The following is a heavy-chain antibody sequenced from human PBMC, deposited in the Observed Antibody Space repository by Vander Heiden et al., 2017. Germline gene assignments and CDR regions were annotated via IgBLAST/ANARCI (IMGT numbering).Heavy chain of an antibody. CDR2: ISGSGGST. CDR1: GFTCSSSA. J-gene: IGHJ4*02. V-gene: IGHV3-23*01. D-gene: IGHD6-19*01. Sequence: EVQLLESGGGLVQTGGSLRLSCVASGFTCSSSAMNWVRQAPGTGPAWVSTISGSGGSTYYADSVKGRFTISRDNSKNTLYVQMNSLRAEDTTVYYCAKTLYSSGWYGLPFDYWGQGTPVTVSS. CDR3: AKTLYSSGWYGLPFDY.